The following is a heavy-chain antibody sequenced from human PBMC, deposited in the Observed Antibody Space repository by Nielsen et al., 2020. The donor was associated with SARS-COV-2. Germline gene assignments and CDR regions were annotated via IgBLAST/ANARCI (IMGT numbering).Heavy chain of an antibody. CDR2: ISGSGGST. CDR1: GFTFSSYA. CDR3: AKDQGEMATKFPQYYFDY. V-gene: IGHV3-23*01. D-gene: IGHD5-24*01. Sequence: ETLSLTCAASGFTFSSYAMSWVRQAPGKGLEWVSAISGSGGSTYYADSVKGRFTISRDNSKNTLYLQMNSLRAEDTAVYYCAKDQGEMATKFPQYYFDYWGQGTLVTVSS. J-gene: IGHJ4*02.